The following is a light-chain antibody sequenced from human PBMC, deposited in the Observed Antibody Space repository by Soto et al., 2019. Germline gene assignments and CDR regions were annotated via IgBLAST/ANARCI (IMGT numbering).Light chain of an antibody. CDR3: QQYNNWPPIT. CDR2: GAS. CDR1: QSVSSSY. V-gene: IGKV3-15*01. J-gene: IGKJ5*01. Sequence: EIVLTRSPGTLSLSPGERATLSCRTSQSVSSSYLAWYQQKPGQAPRLLIYGASTRATGIPARFSGSGSGTEFALTISSLQSEDFAVYYCQQYNNWPPITFGQGTLLEIK.